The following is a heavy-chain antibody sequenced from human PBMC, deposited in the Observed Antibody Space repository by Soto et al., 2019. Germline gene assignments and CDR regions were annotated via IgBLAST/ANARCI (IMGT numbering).Heavy chain of an antibody. CDR2: IIPIFGTA. J-gene: IGHJ6*02. Sequence: SVKVSCKAAGGTFSSYAISWVRQAPGQGLEWMGGIIPIFGTANYAQKFQGRVTITADESTSTAYMELSSLRSEDTAVYYCASEARLDTIFGVVIPGPSRYYYYGMDVWGQGTTVTVSS. D-gene: IGHD3-3*01. CDR3: ASEARLDTIFGVVIPGPSRYYYYGMDV. CDR1: GGTFSSYA. V-gene: IGHV1-69*13.